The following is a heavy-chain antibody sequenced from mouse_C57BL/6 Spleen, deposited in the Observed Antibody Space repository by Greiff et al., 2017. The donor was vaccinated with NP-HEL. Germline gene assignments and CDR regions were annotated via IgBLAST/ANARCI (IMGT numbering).Heavy chain of an antibody. Sequence: EVKLVESGPGLAKPSQTLSLTCSVTGYSITSDYWNWIRKFPGNKLEYMGYISYSGSTYYNPSLKSRISITRDTSKNQYYLQLNSVTTEDTATYYCARYRHHSLYYGSSYFDYWGQGTTLTVSS. CDR2: ISYSGST. CDR1: GYSITSDY. V-gene: IGHV3-8*01. CDR3: ARYRHHSLYYGSSYFDY. D-gene: IGHD1-1*01. J-gene: IGHJ2*01.